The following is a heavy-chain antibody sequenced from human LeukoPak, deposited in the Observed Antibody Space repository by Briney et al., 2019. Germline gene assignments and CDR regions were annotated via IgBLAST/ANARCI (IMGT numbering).Heavy chain of an antibody. CDR3: ARAVCSSTSCSLNAFDI. J-gene: IGHJ3*02. D-gene: IGHD2-2*01. Sequence: GASVKVSCKASGYTFTGYYMHWVRQAPGQGLEWMGWINPNSGGTNYAQKFQGRVTMTRDTSICTAYMELSRLRSDDTAVYYCARAVCSSTSCSLNAFDIWGQGTMVTVSS. CDR2: INPNSGGT. V-gene: IGHV1-2*02. CDR1: GYTFTGYY.